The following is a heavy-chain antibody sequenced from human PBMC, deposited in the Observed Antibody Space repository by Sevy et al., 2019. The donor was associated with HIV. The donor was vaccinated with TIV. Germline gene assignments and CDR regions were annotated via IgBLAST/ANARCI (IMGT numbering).Heavy chain of an antibody. J-gene: IGHJ6*02. CDR1: GFTFSSYD. V-gene: IGHV3-13*01. CDR2: IGTAGDT. CDR3: ARDSFTSKNYYGMDV. D-gene: IGHD3-10*01. Sequence: GGSLRLSCAASGFTFSSYDMHWVRQPTGKGLEWVSAIGTAGDTYYPGSVKGRLTISRENAKNSLYLQMDSLRAGDTAVYYCARDSFTSKNYYGMDVWGQGTTVTVSS.